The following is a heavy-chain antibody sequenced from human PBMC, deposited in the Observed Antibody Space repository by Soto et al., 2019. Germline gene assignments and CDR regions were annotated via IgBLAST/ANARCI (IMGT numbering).Heavy chain of an antibody. J-gene: IGHJ6*03. V-gene: IGHV1-3*01. Sequence: ASVKVSCKASGYTFTSYAMHWVRQAPGQRLEWMGWINAGNGNTKYSQKFQGRVTITRDTSASTAYMELSSLRSEDTAVYYCASSGDCSGGSCYPNYYYYMDVWGKGTTVTAP. CDR2: INAGNGNT. D-gene: IGHD2-15*01. CDR3: ASSGDCSGGSCYPNYYYYMDV. CDR1: GYTFTSYA.